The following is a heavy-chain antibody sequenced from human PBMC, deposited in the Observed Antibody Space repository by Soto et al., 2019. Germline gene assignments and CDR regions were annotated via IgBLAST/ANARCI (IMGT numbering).Heavy chain of an antibody. CDR3: TSLTVVKWGGDY. D-gene: IGHD4-17*01. CDR2: IRSKANSYAT. CDR1: GFTFSGSA. V-gene: IGHV3-73*02. J-gene: IGHJ4*02. Sequence: EVQLVESGGGLVQPGGSLKLSCAASGFTFSGSAMHWVRQASGKGLEWVGRIRSKANSYATAYAASVKGRFTISRDDSRTTAYLQMNSLKTEDTAVYYCTSLTVVKWGGDYWGQGTLVTVSS.